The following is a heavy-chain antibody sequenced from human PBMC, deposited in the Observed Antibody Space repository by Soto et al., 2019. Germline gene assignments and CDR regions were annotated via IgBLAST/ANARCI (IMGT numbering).Heavy chain of an antibody. V-gene: IGHV3-66*01. CDR1: GFTVSSNY. J-gene: IGHJ6*03. CDR3: ARIAVAYYYYMDV. CDR2: IYSGGST. Sequence: EVQLVESGGGLVQPGGSLRLSCAASGFTVSSNYMSWVRQAPGKGLEWVSVIYSGGSTYYADSVKGRFTISRDNSKNTLYLQMNSLRAEDTAVDYCARIAVAYYYYMDVWGKGTTVTVSS. D-gene: IGHD6-19*01.